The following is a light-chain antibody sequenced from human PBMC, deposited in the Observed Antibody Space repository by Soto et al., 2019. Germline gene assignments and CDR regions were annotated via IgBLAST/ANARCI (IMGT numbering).Light chain of an antibody. Sequence: IHMTPSPSSLSASVGDRVTITCRASQRITTYLNWYQQKPGKAPKLLISTAATLQGGVPTRCSGSGSGTDFTLTITTLQPEDFATYFCQQSYSTPYTFGQGTKLEIK. V-gene: IGKV1-39*01. CDR1: QRITTY. J-gene: IGKJ2*01. CDR2: TAA. CDR3: QQSYSTPYT.